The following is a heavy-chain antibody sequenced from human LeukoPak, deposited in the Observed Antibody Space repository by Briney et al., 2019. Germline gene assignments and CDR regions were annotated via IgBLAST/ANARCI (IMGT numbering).Heavy chain of an antibody. V-gene: IGHV3-7*01. J-gene: IGHJ4*02. Sequence: GGSLRLSCAASGFTFSSYWMSWVRQAPGKGLEWVANIKQDGGEKYYVDSVKGRFTISRDNAKKSLYLQMNSLRAEDTAVYYCAREWSIAAAGTDINTLDYWGQGTLVTVSS. CDR2: IKQDGGEK. CDR1: GFTFSSYW. D-gene: IGHD6-13*01. CDR3: AREWSIAAAGTDINTLDY.